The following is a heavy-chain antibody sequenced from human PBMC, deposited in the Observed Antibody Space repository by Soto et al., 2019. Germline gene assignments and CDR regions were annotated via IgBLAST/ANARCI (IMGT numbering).Heavy chain of an antibody. J-gene: IGHJ6*02. Sequence: SETLSLTCSVSGESISSDDYYWHWISQRPGKGVEWIGNIYYRGNTNYNPSLKSRVTMSVDNSKNQFSLKLHSVTAADTALYYGARDSDTAAAFGMGVWRQGMTVIVAS. D-gene: IGHD5-18*01. CDR1: GESISSDDYY. V-gene: IGHV4-30-4*08. CDR3: ARDSDTAAAFGMGV. CDR2: IYYRGNT.